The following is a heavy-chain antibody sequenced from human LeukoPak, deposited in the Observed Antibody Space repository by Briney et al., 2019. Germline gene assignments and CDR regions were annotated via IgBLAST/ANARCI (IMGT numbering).Heavy chain of an antibody. CDR2: ITSKAYGGTT. V-gene: IGHV3-49*04. CDR1: GFTFRDYV. CDR3: TSLNWEVGATFDF. J-gene: IGHJ4*02. D-gene: IGHD1-26*01. Sequence: PGGSLRLSCTASGFTFRDYVMTWVRQAPGKGLEWVGFITSKAYGGTTEYAASVKGRFTISRDDSKSIAYLQMISLRTEDTAVYYCTSLNWEVGATFDFWGQGTLVTVSS.